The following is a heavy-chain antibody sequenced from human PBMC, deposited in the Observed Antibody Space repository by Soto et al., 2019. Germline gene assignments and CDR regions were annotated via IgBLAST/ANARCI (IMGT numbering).Heavy chain of an antibody. Sequence: QVQLQESGPGLVKPSQTLSLTCTVSGGSISSGVYYWSWIRQPPGKGLEWIGYIYYSGSTYYNPSLKTRVTIAVDTSKTPFTLKRSCVTAADTAVYYCARFYEEAIFGVVTKYNWFDPWGKGTLVTVSS. CDR1: GGSISSGVYY. CDR2: IYYSGST. J-gene: IGHJ5*02. CDR3: ARFYEEAIFGVVTKYNWFDP. V-gene: IGHV4-30-4*01. D-gene: IGHD3-3*01.